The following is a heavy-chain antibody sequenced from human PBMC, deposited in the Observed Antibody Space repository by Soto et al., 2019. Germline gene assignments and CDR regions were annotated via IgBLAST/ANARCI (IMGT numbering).Heavy chain of an antibody. CDR1: GFSLSSTRMA. Sequence: QITLKESGPTLVKPTQTLTLTCTFSGFSLSSTRMAVGWIRQPPGKALEWLALIYWDDDKRYSPFLKSTLTITKDTSKNKVVLTMSNMDPVDTARYYCAHIVVAGLGYYFDYWGQGTLVTVSS. CDR3: AHIVVAGLGYYFDY. D-gene: IGHD6-19*01. V-gene: IGHV2-5*02. J-gene: IGHJ4*02. CDR2: IYWDDDK.